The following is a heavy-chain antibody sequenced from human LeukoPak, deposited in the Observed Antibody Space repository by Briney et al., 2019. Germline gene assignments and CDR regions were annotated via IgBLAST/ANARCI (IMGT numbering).Heavy chain of an antibody. CDR1: GGSISSSSYY. D-gene: IGHD3/OR15-3a*01. CDR2: IYYSGST. V-gene: IGHV4-39*01. Sequence: SETLSLTCTVSGGSISSSSYYWGWIRQPPGKGLEWIGSIYYSGSTYYNPSLKSRVSISVDTSKNQFSLKLSSVTAADTAVYYCARFTPSWTGLTVDYWGQGTLVTVSS. CDR3: ARFTPSWTGLTVDY. J-gene: IGHJ4*02.